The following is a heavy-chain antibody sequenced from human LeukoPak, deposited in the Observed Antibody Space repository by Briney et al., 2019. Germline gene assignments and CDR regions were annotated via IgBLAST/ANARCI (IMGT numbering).Heavy chain of an antibody. V-gene: IGHV3-7*01. CDR2: IKQDGSEK. J-gene: IGHJ6*03. Sequence: GGSLRLSCAASGFTFSSYWMSWVRQALGKGLEWVANIKQDGSEKYYVDSVKGRFTISRDNAKNSLYLQMNSLRAEDTAVYYCARAKVTYYDFWSGYTYYYYMDVWGKGTTVTVSS. CDR3: ARAKVTYYDFWSGYTYYYYMDV. CDR1: GFTFSSYW. D-gene: IGHD3-3*01.